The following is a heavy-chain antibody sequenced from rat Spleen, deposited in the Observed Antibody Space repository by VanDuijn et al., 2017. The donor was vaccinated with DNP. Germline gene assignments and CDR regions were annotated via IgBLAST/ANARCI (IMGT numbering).Heavy chain of an antibody. CDR1: GFTFSDYY. J-gene: IGHJ2*01. Sequence: EVQLVESGGGLVQPGRSLKLSCAASGFTFSDYYMAWVRQAPTKGLELVAYISYDGSSTYYRDSVKGRFIIFRDDAKNTQYLQMNSLRSEDTATYFCASWSPIAPISTSNYWGQGVMVTVSS. CDR2: ISYDGSST. V-gene: IGHV5-22*01. CDR3: ASWSPIAPISTSNY. D-gene: IGHD1-2*01.